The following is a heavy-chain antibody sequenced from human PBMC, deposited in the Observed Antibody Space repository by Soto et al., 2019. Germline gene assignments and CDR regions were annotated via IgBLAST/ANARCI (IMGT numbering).Heavy chain of an antibody. CDR1: GFSLSTTGVG. J-gene: IGHJ4*02. CDR2: IYWGNDK. D-gene: IGHD3-10*01. Sequence: QITLKESGPTLVKPTQTLTLTCSFSGFSLSTTGVGVGWIRQSPGKALEWLAIIYWGNDKRYSPSLKSRVTITKDTSKNQVDLTVTNMDPVDTGTYYCARSLWFGELHWGQGALVTVSS. CDR3: ARSLWFGELH. V-gene: IGHV2-5*02.